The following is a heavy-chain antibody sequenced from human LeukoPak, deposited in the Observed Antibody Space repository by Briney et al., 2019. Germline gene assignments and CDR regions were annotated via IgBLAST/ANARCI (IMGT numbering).Heavy chain of an antibody. CDR1: GLTFSDYY. D-gene: IGHD1-14*01. CDR2: ISSSGRLM. J-gene: IGHJ6*02. Sequence: AGGSLRLSCAASGLTFSDYYINWIRQAPGKGLEWVSHISSSGRLMQYADSVKGRFTITRDNAQNFMSLQMNSLKPEDTAVYYCARDTNNGLDVWGRGTTVTVSS. CDR3: ARDTNNGLDV. V-gene: IGHV3-11*01.